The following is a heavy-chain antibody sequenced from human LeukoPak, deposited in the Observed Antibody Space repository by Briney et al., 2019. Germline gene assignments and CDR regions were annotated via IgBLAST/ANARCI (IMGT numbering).Heavy chain of an antibody. Sequence: SETLSLTSTVSGGPISSYYWSWIRQPAGKGLEWIGRIYTSGSTNYNPSLKSRVTMSVDTSKNQFSLKLSSVTAADTAVYYCARDYSSSSLYYYYYMDVWGKGTTVTVSS. D-gene: IGHD6-6*01. J-gene: IGHJ6*03. CDR1: GGPISSYY. V-gene: IGHV4-4*07. CDR3: ARDYSSSSLYYYYYMDV. CDR2: IYTSGST.